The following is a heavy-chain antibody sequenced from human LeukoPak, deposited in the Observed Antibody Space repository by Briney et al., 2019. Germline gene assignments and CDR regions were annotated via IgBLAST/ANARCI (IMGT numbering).Heavy chain of an antibody. J-gene: IGHJ4*02. CDR1: GYTFTSYD. CDR3: ARDLSGSRVGGYFDY. V-gene: IGHV1-8*03. Sequence: ASVTVSFKASGYTFTSYDINWVRQATGQGLELMGWMNPNSSNTGYAQKFQGRVTIARNTSISTAYMELSSLRSEDTAVYYCARDLSGSRVGGYFDYWGQGTLVTVSS. CDR2: MNPNSSNT. D-gene: IGHD1-26*01.